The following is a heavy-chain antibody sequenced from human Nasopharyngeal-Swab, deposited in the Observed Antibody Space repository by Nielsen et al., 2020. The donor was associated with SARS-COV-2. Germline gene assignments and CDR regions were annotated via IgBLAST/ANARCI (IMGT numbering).Heavy chain of an antibody. J-gene: IGHJ6*02. CDR2: IVVGSGNT. Sequence: SVKVSCKASGFTFASSAMQWVRQARGQRLEWIGWIVVGSGNTNYAQKFQERVTITRDMSTSTAYMELSSLRSEDTAVYYCAASVVAATEYYYYGMDVWGQGTPVTVSS. CDR1: GFTFASSA. V-gene: IGHV1-58*02. CDR3: AASVVAATEYYYYGMDV. D-gene: IGHD2-15*01.